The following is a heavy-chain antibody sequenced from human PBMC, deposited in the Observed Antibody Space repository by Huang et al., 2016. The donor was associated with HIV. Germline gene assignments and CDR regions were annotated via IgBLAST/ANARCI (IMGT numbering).Heavy chain of an antibody. D-gene: IGHD3-3*01. CDR3: ATKITRTFFFAFDI. V-gene: IGHV5-51*01. Sequence: VQLVQSGAEVNTPGKSLKISCKGFGNSFSNSWIAWVRQMPGKGLEWMGCDLPDDSDTRNDPSCPGQATISDDKSISTTYRQKRSLKGSDSATYYCATKITRTFFFAFDIWGQGTMVTVSS. CDR2: DLPDDSDT. J-gene: IGHJ3*02. CDR1: GNSFSNSW.